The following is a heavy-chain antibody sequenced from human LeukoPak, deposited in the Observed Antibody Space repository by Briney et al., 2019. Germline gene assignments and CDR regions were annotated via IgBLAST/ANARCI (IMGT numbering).Heavy chain of an antibody. CDR3: ARGLFLSGYLDAFDI. CDR2: ISYDGSTK. CDR1: GFTFSSYA. V-gene: IGHV3-30*14. J-gene: IGHJ3*02. Sequence: GRSLRLSCAASGFTFSSYAIHWVRQAPGKGLEWVALISYDGSTKYSTDSVKGRFTISRDNLKNVLYLQMNSLKVEDTALCYCARGLFLSGYLDAFDIWGQGTVVTVSS. D-gene: IGHD3-22*01.